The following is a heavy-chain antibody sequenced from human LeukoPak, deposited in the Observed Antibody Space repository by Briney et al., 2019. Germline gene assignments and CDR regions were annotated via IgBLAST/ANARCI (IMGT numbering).Heavy chain of an antibody. D-gene: IGHD1-26*01. Sequence: PSETLSLTCTVSGGSISSYYWSWIRQPAGKGLEWIGRIYTSGSTNYNPSLKSRVTMSVDTSKNQFSLKLSSVTAADTAVYYCARVWELRRPSWYFDLWGRGTLVTVSS. CDR1: GGSISSYY. CDR3: ARVWELRRPSWYFDL. CDR2: IYTSGST. J-gene: IGHJ2*01. V-gene: IGHV4-4*07.